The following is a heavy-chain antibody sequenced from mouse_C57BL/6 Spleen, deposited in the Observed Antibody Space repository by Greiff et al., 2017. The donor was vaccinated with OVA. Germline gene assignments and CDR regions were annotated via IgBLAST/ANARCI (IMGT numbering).Heavy chain of an antibody. D-gene: IGHD2-4*01. CDR2: INPGSGGT. CDR3: ARWESYYDYLYFDY. Sequence: QVQLQQSGAELVRPGTSVKVSCKASGYAFTNYLIEWVKQRPGQGLEWIGVINPGSGGTNYNEKFKGKATLTADKSSSTAYMQLSSLTSEDSAVYFGARWESYYDYLYFDYWGQGTTLTVSS. CDR1: GYAFTNYL. V-gene: IGHV1-54*01. J-gene: IGHJ2*01.